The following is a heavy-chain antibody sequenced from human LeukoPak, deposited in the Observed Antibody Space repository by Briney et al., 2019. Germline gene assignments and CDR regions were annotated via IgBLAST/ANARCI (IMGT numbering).Heavy chain of an antibody. V-gene: IGHV3-66*02. CDR2: IYSGGRT. Sequence: GGSLRLSCAASGFTVSSNYMSWVRQAPGKGLEWVSVIYSGGRTYYADSVKGRFTISRDNSKNTLYHQMNSLRAEDTAVYYCASFIVGATTSPAFDIWGQGTMFTVSS. D-gene: IGHD1-26*01. J-gene: IGHJ3*02. CDR1: GFTVSSNY. CDR3: ASFIVGATTSPAFDI.